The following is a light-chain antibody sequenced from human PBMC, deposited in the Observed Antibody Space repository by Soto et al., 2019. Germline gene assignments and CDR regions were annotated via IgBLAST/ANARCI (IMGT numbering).Light chain of an antibody. Sequence: DIQVTQSPSSVSASVGDRVTITCRASQDINNWLAWYQHKPGKAPKLLIYTTSNLQSGVPSRFSGSGSGTDFTLTISSLQPEDFATYYWQQANSFPLTFGGGTKVEIK. V-gene: IGKV1D-12*01. CDR2: TTS. J-gene: IGKJ4*01. CDR1: QDINNW. CDR3: QQANSFPLT.